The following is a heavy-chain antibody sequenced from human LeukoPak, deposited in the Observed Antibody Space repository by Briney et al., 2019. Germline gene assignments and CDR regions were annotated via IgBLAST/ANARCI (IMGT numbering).Heavy chain of an antibody. CDR1: GYTFTGYY. V-gene: IGHV1-2*02. CDR3: ARDLRYYYDSSGEPPCFDP. CDR2: INPNSGGT. Sequence: ASVKVSCKASGYTFTGYYTHWVRQAPGQGLEWMGWINPNSGGTNYAQKFQGRVTMTRDTSISTAYMELSRLRSDDTAVYYCARDLRYYYDSSGEPPCFDPWGQGTLITVSS. J-gene: IGHJ5*02. D-gene: IGHD3-22*01.